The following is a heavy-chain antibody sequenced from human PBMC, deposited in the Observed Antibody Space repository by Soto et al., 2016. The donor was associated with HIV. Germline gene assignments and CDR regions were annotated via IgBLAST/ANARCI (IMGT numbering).Heavy chain of an antibody. CDR2: IVHGGLT. Sequence: QVQLQQWGAGLLKPSETLSLTCAVYGGSFSDNYWSWIRQAPGKGLEWIGEIVHGGLTNYNPSLKSRVTIVVDTLKSQFSLKLSSLTAADTAVYYCARDKRIGGLGTGSWESWGQGTLVTVSS. D-gene: IGHD3-10*01. CDR1: GGSFSDNY. J-gene: IGHJ5*02. CDR3: ARDKRIGGLGTGSWES. V-gene: IGHV4-34*02.